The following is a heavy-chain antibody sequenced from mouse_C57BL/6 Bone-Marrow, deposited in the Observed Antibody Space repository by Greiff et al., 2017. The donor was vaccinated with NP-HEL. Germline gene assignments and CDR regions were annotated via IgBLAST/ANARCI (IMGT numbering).Heavy chain of an antibody. D-gene: IGHD1-1*01. CDR1: GYTFTSYW. J-gene: IGHJ4*01. CDR2: IDPSDSYT. Sequence: QVQLQQPGAELVRPGTSVKLSCKASGYTFTSYWMHWVKQRPGQCLEWIGVIDPSDSYTNYNQKFKGKATLTVDTSSSTAYMQLSSLTSEDSAVYYCARTTVVASYYAMDYWGQGTSVTVSS. V-gene: IGHV1-59*01. CDR3: ARTTVVASYYAMDY.